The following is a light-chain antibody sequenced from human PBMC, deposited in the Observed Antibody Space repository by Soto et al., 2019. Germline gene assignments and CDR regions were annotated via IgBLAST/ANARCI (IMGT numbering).Light chain of an antibody. Sequence: EIVMTQSPATLSVSPGERVILSCRASQSVSSDLAWYHQKPGQAPRLLIYGTSTRVTDIPGRFSGSGSGTECTLTISSLQSEDFGVYYCQQYNNWPLTFGGGTKVEIK. J-gene: IGKJ4*01. CDR2: GTS. V-gene: IGKV3-15*01. CDR3: QQYNNWPLT. CDR1: QSVSSD.